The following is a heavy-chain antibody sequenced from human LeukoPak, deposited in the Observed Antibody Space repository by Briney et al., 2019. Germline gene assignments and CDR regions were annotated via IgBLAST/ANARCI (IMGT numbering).Heavy chain of an antibody. D-gene: IGHD3-10*01. CDR3: VRDFLGESGAGGY. CDR1: TFTFSSYT. V-gene: IGHV3-21*01. J-gene: IGHJ4*02. Sequence: PGGSLRLSCATSTFTFSSYTMNWVRQVPGKGLEWVSSISPSGNSKYHADSVKGRFTISRDNAENSLYMQMNSLRAEDTGVYYCVRDFLGESGAGGYWGQGTQVTVSS. CDR2: ISPSGNSK.